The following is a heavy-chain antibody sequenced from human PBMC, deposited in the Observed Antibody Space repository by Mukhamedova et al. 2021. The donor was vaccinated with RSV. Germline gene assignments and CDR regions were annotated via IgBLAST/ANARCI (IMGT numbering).Heavy chain of an antibody. CDR1: SSYA. Sequence: SSYAMHWVRQAPGKGLEWVAVISYDGSNKYYADPVKGRFTISRDNSKNTLYLQMNSLRAEDTAVYYCARDISLDYGDYGVGDYWG. V-gene: IGHV3-30-3*01. D-gene: IGHD4-17*01. CDR3: ARDISLDYGDYGVGDY. CDR2: ISYDGSNK. J-gene: IGHJ4*01.